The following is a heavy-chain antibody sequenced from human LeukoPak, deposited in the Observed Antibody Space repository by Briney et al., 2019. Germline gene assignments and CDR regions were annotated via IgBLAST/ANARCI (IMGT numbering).Heavy chain of an antibody. J-gene: IGHJ4*02. CDR3: ARAPDYYDSSGYYYFDY. Sequence: SETLSLTCAVYGGSFSGYYWSWIRQPPGKGLEWIGEINHSGSTNYNPSLKSRVTISVATSKNQFSLKLSSVTAADTAVYYCARAPDYYDSSGYYYFDYWGQGTLVTVSS. CDR1: GGSFSGYY. CDR2: INHSGST. D-gene: IGHD3-22*01. V-gene: IGHV4-34*01.